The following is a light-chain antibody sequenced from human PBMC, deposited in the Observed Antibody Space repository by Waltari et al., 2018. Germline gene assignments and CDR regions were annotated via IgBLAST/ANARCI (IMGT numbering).Light chain of an antibody. CDR2: WAS. V-gene: IGKV4-1*01. CDR3: QQYYRSRT. J-gene: IGKJ1*01. Sequence: DIVMTQSPDSLAVSLGERATINCKSSQSVLYNSNDKNYLAWYQQKPGQPPKLLIYWASTRESGVPDRFSGGGSGTDFTLTISSLQAEDVAVYYCQQYYRSRTFGQGTKVEIK. CDR1: QSVLYNSNDKNY.